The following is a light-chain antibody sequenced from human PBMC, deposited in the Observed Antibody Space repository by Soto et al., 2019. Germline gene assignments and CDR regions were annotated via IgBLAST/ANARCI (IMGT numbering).Light chain of an antibody. Sequence: QSVLTPRASVSGSPGQSITISCTGTSSDVESYNLGSWYQQHPGKAPKLMIYEGSKRPSGVSNRFSGSKSGNTASLTISGLQAEDDADYYCCSYARSSTWVFGGGTKLTVL. V-gene: IGLV2-23*01. CDR1: SSDVESYNL. CDR2: EGS. CDR3: CSYARSSTWV. J-gene: IGLJ3*02.